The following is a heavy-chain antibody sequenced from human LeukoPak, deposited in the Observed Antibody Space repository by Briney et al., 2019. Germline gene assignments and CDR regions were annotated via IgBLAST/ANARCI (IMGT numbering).Heavy chain of an antibody. V-gene: IGHV4-38-2*02. D-gene: IGHD3-22*01. CDR1: GYSISSGYY. CDR2: INHSGST. Sequence: SETPSLTCTVSGYSISSGYYWSWIRPPPGKGLEWIGEINHSGSTNYNPSLKSRVTISVDTSKNQFSLKLSSVTAADTAVYYCARINYFDSSGYFYPDYWGQGTLVTVSS. J-gene: IGHJ4*02. CDR3: ARINYFDSSGYFYPDY.